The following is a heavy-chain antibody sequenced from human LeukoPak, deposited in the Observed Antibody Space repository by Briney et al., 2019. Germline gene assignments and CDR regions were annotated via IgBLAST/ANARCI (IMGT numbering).Heavy chain of an antibody. CDR3: AREDCSGGSCYPGIH. CDR1: GYIFTSYG. CDR2: ISVYNGNT. D-gene: IGHD2-15*01. V-gene: IGHV1-18*01. J-gene: IGHJ4*02. Sequence: GASVKVSCKASGYIFTSYGISWVRQAPGQGLEWMGWISVYNGNTNYAQKLQGRVTMTTDTSTSIAYMELRSLRSDDTAVYYCAREDCSGGSCYPGIHWGQGTLVTVSS.